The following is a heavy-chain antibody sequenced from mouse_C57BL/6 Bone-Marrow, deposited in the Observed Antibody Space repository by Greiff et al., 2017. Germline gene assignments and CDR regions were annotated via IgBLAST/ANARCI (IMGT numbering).Heavy chain of an antibody. CDR3: ARSLIYYEYDDYAMDY. V-gene: IGHV1-64*01. D-gene: IGHD2-4*01. J-gene: IGHJ4*01. CDR2: IHPNSGST. CDR1: GYTFTSYW. Sequence: VQLQQPGAELVKPGASVKLSCKASGYTFTSYWMHWVKQRPGQGLEWIGMIHPNSGSTNYNEKFKSKATLTVDKSSSTAYMQLSSLTSEDSAVYYCARSLIYYEYDDYAMDYWGQGTSVTVSS.